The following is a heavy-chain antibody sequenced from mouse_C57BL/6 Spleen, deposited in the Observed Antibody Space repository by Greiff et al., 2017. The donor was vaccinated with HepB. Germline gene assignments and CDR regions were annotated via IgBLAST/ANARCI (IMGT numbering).Heavy chain of an antibody. CDR2: IYPRSGNT. Sequence: VQRVESGAELARPGASVKLSCKASGYTFTSYGISWVKQRTGQGLEWIGEIYPRSGNTYYNEKFKGKATLTADKSSSTAYMELRSLTSEDSAVYFCARFIRQGYFDYWGQGTTLTVSS. CDR1: GYTFTSYG. V-gene: IGHV1-81*01. D-gene: IGHD1-1*01. J-gene: IGHJ2*01. CDR3: ARFIRQGYFDY.